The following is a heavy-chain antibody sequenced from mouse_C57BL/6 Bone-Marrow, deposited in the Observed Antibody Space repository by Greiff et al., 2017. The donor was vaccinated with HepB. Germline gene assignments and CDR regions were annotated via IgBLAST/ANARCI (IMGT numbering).Heavy chain of an antibody. Sequence: VQLQQSGAELVKPGASVKMSCKASGYTFTSYWITWVKQRPGQGLEWIGDIYPGSGSTNYNEKFKSKATLTVDTSSSTAYMQLSSLTSEDSAVYYCARRDYYGSSSSYWGQGTLVTVSA. CDR2: IYPGSGST. V-gene: IGHV1-55*01. CDR3: ARRDYYGSSSSY. J-gene: IGHJ3*01. D-gene: IGHD1-1*01. CDR1: GYTFTSYW.